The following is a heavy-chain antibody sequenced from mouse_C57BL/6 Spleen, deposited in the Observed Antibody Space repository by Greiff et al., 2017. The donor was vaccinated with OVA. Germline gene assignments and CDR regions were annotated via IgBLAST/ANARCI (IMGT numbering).Heavy chain of an antibody. CDR1: GYSITSGYY. V-gene: IGHV3-6*01. J-gene: IGHJ2*01. D-gene: IGHD2-3*01. CDR2: ISYDGSN. CDR3: ATDYDGFYLDY. Sequence: EVQLQESGPGLVKPSQSLSLTCSVTGYSITSGYYWNWIRQFPGNKLEWMGYISYDGSNNYNPSLKNRISITRDTSKNQFFLKLNSVTTEDTATYYCATDYDGFYLDYWGQGTTLTVSS.